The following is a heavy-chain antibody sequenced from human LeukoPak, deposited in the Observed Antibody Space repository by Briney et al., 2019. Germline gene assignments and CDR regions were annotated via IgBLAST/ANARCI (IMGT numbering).Heavy chain of an antibody. CDR3: ARALFRGYSYGYDY. CDR1: GFTVSSNY. D-gene: IGHD5-18*01. V-gene: IGHV3-66*01. J-gene: IGHJ4*02. CDR2: IYSGGST. Sequence: GGSLRLSCAASGFTVSSNYMSWVRQAPGKGLEWVSVIYSGGSTYYADSVKGRFTISRDNSKNTLYLQMNSLRAEDTAVYYCARALFRGYSYGYDYWGQGTLVTVSS.